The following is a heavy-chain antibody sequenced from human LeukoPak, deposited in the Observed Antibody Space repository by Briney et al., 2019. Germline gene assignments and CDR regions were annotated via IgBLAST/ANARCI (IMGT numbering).Heavy chain of an antibody. V-gene: IGHV4-39*07. D-gene: IGHD5-24*01. CDR1: GVSISSSGYY. CDR3: ARGRDGYNPYES. J-gene: IGHJ5*02. Sequence: SETLSLTCTVSGVSISSSGYYWGWIRQPPGKGLEWIGSMYYSGSTYYNPSLKSRVTISVDTSKNQLSLKVSSVTAADTAVYYCARGRDGYNPYESWGQGIMVTVSS. CDR2: MYYSGST.